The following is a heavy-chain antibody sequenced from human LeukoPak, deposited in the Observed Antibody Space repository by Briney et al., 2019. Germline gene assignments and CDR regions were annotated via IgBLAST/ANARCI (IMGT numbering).Heavy chain of an antibody. J-gene: IGHJ3*02. D-gene: IGHD2-15*01. CDR1: GFTVSSNS. Sequence: GGSLRLSCTVSGFTVSSNSMSWVRQAPGKGLEWVSFISSSSSSIYYADSLKGRVTISRDNANNSLYLQMNILRAEDTAVYYCAREYCKGGSCYNDAFDIWGQGTMVTVSS. V-gene: IGHV3-21*01. CDR3: AREYCKGGSCYNDAFDI. CDR2: ISSSSSSI.